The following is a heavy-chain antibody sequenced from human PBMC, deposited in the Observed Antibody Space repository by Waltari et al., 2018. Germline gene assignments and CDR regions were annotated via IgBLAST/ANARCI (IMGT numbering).Heavy chain of an antibody. D-gene: IGHD6-13*01. CDR1: GFTFSSYS. CDR2: ISSSSSYI. J-gene: IGHJ4*02. V-gene: IGHV3-21*01. Sequence: LVESGGGLVKPGGSLRLSCAASGFTFSSYSMNWVRQAPGKGLEWVSSISSSSSYIYYADSVKGRFTISRDNAKNSLYLQMNSLRAEDTAVYYCARSARSAAAGTGDYWGQGTLVTVSS. CDR3: ARSARSAAAGTGDY.